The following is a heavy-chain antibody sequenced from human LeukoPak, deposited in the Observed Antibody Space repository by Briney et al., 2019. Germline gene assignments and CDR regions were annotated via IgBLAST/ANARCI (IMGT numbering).Heavy chain of an antibody. Sequence: SETLSLTCTVSGGSISSSSYYWGWIRQPPGKGLEWIGSIYYSGSTYYNPSLKSRVTISVDTSKNQFSLKLSSVTAADTAVYYCGRGEKYYDFWSGYLEGRAAFDIWGQGTMVTVSS. CDR3: GRGEKYYDFWSGYLEGRAAFDI. V-gene: IGHV4-39*01. CDR1: GGSISSSSYY. CDR2: IYYSGST. D-gene: IGHD3-3*01. J-gene: IGHJ3*02.